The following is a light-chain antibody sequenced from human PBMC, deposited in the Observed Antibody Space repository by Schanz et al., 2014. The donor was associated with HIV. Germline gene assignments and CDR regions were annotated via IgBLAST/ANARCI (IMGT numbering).Light chain of an antibody. J-gene: IGKJ4*01. Sequence: EIVLTQSPGTLSLSLGERATLSCRASQSVSSSYLAWYQQKPGQAPRLLLYGASRRATGIPDRFSGSGSGTDFTLTISRLEPEDFAVYYCQQYHSSRGTFGGGTKVEIK. CDR1: QSVSSSY. CDR2: GAS. CDR3: QQYHSSRGT. V-gene: IGKV3-20*01.